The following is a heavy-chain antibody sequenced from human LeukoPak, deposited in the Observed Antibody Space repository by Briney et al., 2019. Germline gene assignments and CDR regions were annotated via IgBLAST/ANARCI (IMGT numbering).Heavy chain of an antibody. CDR2: INRDGRIT. D-gene: IGHD1-26*01. Sequence: PGGSLRLSCVAPGFSFRDYAIHWVRQAPGKGLEYVSVINRDGRITYYADSVKGRFTMSRDNSKNTVYLQMGSLRSEDMAVYYCTRDGGSFCDFDYWGQGALVTVSS. CDR1: GFSFRDYA. V-gene: IGHV3-64*02. CDR3: TRDGGSFCDFDY. J-gene: IGHJ4*02.